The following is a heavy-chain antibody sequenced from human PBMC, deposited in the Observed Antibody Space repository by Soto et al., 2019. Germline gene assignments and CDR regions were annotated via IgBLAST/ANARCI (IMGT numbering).Heavy chain of an antibody. CDR2: IYYSGST. CDR1: GGSISSSSYY. J-gene: IGHJ4*02. Sequence: QLQLQESGPGLVKPSETLSLTWTVSGGSISSSSYYWGWIRQPPGKGLEWIGSIYYSGSTYYNPSLKSRVTISVDTSKNQFSLKLSSVTAADTAVYYCARLGGYYDSSGYLLDYWGQGTLVTVSS. CDR3: ARLGGYYDSSGYLLDY. V-gene: IGHV4-39*01. D-gene: IGHD3-22*01.